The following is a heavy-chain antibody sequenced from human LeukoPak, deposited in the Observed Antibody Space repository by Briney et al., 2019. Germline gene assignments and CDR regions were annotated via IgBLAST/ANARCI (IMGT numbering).Heavy chain of an antibody. J-gene: IGHJ4*02. CDR2: IYYSGST. V-gene: IGHV4-31*03. CDR3: ARDSRYRRYDSSGYYAAAYFDY. CDR1: GGSISSGGYY. D-gene: IGHD3-22*01. Sequence: PSQTLSLTCTVSGGSISSGGYYWSWIRQHPGKGLEGIGYIYYSGSTYYNPSLKSRVTISVDTSKNQFSLKLSSVTAADTAVYYCARDSRYRRYDSSGYYAAAYFDYWGQGTLVTVSS.